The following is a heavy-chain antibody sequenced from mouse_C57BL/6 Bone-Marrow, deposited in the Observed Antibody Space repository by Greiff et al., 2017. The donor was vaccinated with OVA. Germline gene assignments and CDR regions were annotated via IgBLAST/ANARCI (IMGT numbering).Heavy chain of an antibody. V-gene: IGHV1-22*01. CDR1: GYTFTDYN. CDR2: INPNNGGT. Sequence: EVQLVESGPELVKPGASVKMSCKASGYTFTDYNMHWVKQSHGKSLEWIGYINPNNGGTSYNQKFKGKATLTVNKSSSTAYMELRSLTSEDSAVYYCARWMGFPFAYWGQGTLVTVSA. J-gene: IGHJ3*01. D-gene: IGHD2-3*01. CDR3: ARWMGFPFAY.